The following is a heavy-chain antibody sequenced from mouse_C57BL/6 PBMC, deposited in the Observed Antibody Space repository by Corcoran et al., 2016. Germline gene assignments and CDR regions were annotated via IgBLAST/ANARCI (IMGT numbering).Heavy chain of an antibody. CDR1: GYTFPDYY. CDR2: IYPGSGNT. Sequence: QVQLKQSGAELVRPGASVKLSCKASGYTFPDYYINWVKQRPGQGLEWIARIYPGSGNTYYTEKFKGTATLTAEKSSSTAYMQLSSLTSEDSAVYVCARGFPFDYWGQGTTLTVSS. CDR3: ARGFPFDY. J-gene: IGHJ2*01. V-gene: IGHV1-76*01.